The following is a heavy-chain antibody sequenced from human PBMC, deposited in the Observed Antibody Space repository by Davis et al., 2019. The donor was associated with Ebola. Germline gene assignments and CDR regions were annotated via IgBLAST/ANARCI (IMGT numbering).Heavy chain of an antibody. D-gene: IGHD3-3*01. CDR1: GYNFASCW. V-gene: IGHV5-51*01. J-gene: IGHJ4*02. Sequence: GESLKISCQGSGYNFASCWIGWVRQMPGKGLEWMGIIYPGDSDTRSSPSFQGQVTISADKSISTAYLQWSSLKASDTAIYYCARLFDFWSGYSDFDFWGQGTLVTVSS. CDR2: IYPGDSDT. CDR3: ARLFDFWSGYSDFDF.